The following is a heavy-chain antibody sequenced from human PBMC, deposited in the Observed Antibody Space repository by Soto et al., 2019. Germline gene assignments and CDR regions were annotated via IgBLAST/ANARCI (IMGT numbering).Heavy chain of an antibody. CDR2: IYHSGST. D-gene: IGHD2-8*02. Sequence: SETRSLTXTVAGDSISRKKNYWSWIRQPPGTGLEWIGDIYHSGSTNYTPSLKSRVTISVDTSKSQFSLKLTSVTAADTAVYYCARDKITGLFEYWGQGTLVTVSS. V-gene: IGHV4-39*07. CDR3: ARDKITGLFEY. J-gene: IGHJ4*02. CDR1: GDSISRKKNY.